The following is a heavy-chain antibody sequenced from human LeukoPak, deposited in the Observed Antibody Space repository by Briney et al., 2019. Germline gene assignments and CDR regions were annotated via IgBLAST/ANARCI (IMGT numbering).Heavy chain of an antibody. Sequence: SETLSLTCTVSGGSISSNSHYWGWIRQPPGKGLEWIGSIYYSGSTYYNPSLKSRVTISVDRSKNQFSLKLSSVTAADTAVYYCARGNNWFDPWGQGTLVTVSS. CDR2: IYYSGST. J-gene: IGHJ5*02. CDR3: ARGNNWFDP. V-gene: IGHV4-39*07. CDR1: GGSISSNSHY.